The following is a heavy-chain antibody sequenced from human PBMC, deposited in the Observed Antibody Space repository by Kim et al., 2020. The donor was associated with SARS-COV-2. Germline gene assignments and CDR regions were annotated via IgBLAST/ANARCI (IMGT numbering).Heavy chain of an antibody. CDR1: GYTFTNYA. J-gene: IGHJ6*02. Sequence: ASVKVSCEASGYTFTNYAVNWVRQAPGQGLEWLGWLNTNTGNPTYAQGFTGRFVFSLDTSVSTAYLQITSLKAEDTAVYYCARETGMRFLEPNYGMGVWGPGTTVTVSS. CDR3: ARETGMRFLEPNYGMGV. CDR2: LNTNTGNP. D-gene: IGHD3-3*01. V-gene: IGHV7-4-1*02.